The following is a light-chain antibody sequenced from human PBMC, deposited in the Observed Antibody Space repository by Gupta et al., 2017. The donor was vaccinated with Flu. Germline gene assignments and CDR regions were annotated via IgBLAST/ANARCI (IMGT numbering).Light chain of an antibody. Sequence: SYELTQTPSVSVSPGQTARIACSGDILEDKYASWYQLKPGQPPLLVMFQDNKRPSGIPERFSGSSSGKTATLIITGTQAVDEADYYCQAWHSRSWSYVFGIGTRVTVL. CDR2: QDN. V-gene: IGLV3-1*01. J-gene: IGLJ1*01. CDR1: ILEDKY. CDR3: QAWHSRSWSYV.